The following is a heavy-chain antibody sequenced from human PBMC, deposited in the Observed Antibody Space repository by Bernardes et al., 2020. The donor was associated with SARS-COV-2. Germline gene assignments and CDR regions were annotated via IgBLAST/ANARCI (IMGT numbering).Heavy chain of an antibody. J-gene: IGHJ4*02. CDR2: IYYSGST. Sequence: SETLSLTCTVSGGSVSPNYWSWLRQPPGKGLEWLGYIYYSGSTNYNPSLRGRFTISVDTSRNQFSLKLNSVTAADSAVYYCARHVPRCPETDYNFEYFFNYWGQGTPVTVSS. D-gene: IGHD3-10*02. CDR1: GGSVSPNY. CDR3: ARHVPRCPETDYNFEYFFNY. V-gene: IGHV4-59*08.